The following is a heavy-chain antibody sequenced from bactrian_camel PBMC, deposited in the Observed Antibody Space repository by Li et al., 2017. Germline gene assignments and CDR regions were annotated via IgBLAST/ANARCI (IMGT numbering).Heavy chain of an antibody. CDR1: GYTDNRSR. Sequence: HVQLVESGGGSVQAGGSLRLSCDASGYTDNRSRMAWFRQGQGKEREGVASITSDGRSTYADSVKGRFTISQDNTKNTLYLQMNSLKPEDAGMYYCAADGGLSDCSSSFQDYEYNFWGRGTQVTVS. J-gene: IGHJ4*01. CDR3: AADGGLSDCSSSFQDYEYNF. V-gene: IGHV3S53*01. CDR2: ITSDGRS. D-gene: IGHD5*01.